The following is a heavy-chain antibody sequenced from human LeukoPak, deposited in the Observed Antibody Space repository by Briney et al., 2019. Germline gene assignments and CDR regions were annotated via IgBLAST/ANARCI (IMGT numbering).Heavy chain of an antibody. V-gene: IGHV5-51*01. CDR3: ARGEWELLFDY. CDR2: IYPGDSDT. Sequence: GESPKISCKGSGYSFTTYWIGWVRQMPGKGLEWMGIIYPGDSDTRYSPSFQGQVTISADKSISTAYLQWSSLKASDTAMYYRARGEWELLFDYWGQGTLVTVSS. CDR1: GYSFTTYW. J-gene: IGHJ4*02. D-gene: IGHD1-26*01.